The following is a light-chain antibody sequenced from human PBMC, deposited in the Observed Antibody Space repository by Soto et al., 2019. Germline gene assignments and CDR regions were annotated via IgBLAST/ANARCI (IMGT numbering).Light chain of an antibody. CDR1: QSVSSSY. V-gene: IGKV3-20*01. Sequence: EIVLTQSPGTLSLSPGERATLSCRASQSVSSSYLGWYQQKPGQAPRLLIYGASSRATGIPDRFSGSGSGKDFTLTISRLEPEDFAVYYCQKYGSSPVTFGGGTKVEIK. CDR2: GAS. J-gene: IGKJ4*01. CDR3: QKYGSSPVT.